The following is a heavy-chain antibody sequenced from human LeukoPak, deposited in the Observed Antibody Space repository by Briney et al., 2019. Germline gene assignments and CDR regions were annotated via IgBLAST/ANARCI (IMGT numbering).Heavy chain of an antibody. V-gene: IGHV1-46*01. CDR2: INPSGGST. CDR3: ARVGTNYYDSSGYSNAFDI. Sequence: ASVKVSCKASGYTFTSYYMHWVRQAPGQGLEWMGIINPSGGSTSYAQKFQGRVTMTRDMSTSTVYMELSSLRSEDTAVYYCARVGTNYYDSSGYSNAFDIWGQGTMVTVSS. J-gene: IGHJ3*02. D-gene: IGHD3-22*01. CDR1: GYTFTSYY.